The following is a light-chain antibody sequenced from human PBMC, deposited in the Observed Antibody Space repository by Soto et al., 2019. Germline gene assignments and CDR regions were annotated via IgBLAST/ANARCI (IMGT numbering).Light chain of an antibody. CDR2: AAS. CDR1: QGIRND. V-gene: IGKV1-17*01. Sequence: DIPMTQSPSSLSASVGDRVTITCRASQGIRNDVGWYQQKPGKAPKRLIYAASSLQSRVPSRFSGSGSGTEFTLTISSLHPEDFATYYCLQHNSYPWTFGQGTKVEIK. J-gene: IGKJ1*01. CDR3: LQHNSYPWT.